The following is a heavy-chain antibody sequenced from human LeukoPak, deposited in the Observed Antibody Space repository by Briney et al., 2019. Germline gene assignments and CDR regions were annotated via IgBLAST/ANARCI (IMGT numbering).Heavy chain of an antibody. CDR2: IYSGGST. J-gene: IGHJ4*02. V-gene: IGHV3-53*01. Sequence: PGGSLRLSCAASGFTVSSNYMSWVRQAPGKGLEWVSVIYSGGSTYYADSVKGRFTISRDNSKNTLYLQRNSLIAEDTAVYYCARSKVAGYYYGSGSPPLFDYWGQGTLVTVSS. CDR1: GFTVSSNY. CDR3: ARSKVAGYYYGSGSPPLFDY. D-gene: IGHD3-10*01.